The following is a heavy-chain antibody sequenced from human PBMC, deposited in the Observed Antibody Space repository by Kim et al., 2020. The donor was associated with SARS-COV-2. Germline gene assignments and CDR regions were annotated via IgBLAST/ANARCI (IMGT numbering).Heavy chain of an antibody. CDR1: GYTFTTYG. Sequence: PSVKVSCKTSGYTFTTYGLSWVRQAPGQGLEWMGWISTDSGYTKYAQKFQDRVTLTKDTSTSTAYMELRSLISDDTAVYFCARDRDYRFDLWGQGTLVT. V-gene: IGHV1-18*01. CDR2: ISTDSGYT. D-gene: IGHD3-16*02. J-gene: IGHJ4*02. CDR3: ARDRDYRFDL.